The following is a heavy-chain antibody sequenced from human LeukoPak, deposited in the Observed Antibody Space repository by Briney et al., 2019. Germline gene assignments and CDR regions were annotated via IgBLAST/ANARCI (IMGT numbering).Heavy chain of an antibody. V-gene: IGHV3-9*01. D-gene: IGHD3-22*01. J-gene: IGHJ4*02. Sequence: GGSLRLSCAASGFTFSSYAMSWVRQAPGKGLEWVSGISWNSGSIGYADSVKGRFTISRDNAKNSLYLQMNSLRAEDTALYYCAKDQDYYDSSGSMDYWGQGTLVTVSS. CDR3: AKDQDYYDSSGSMDY. CDR2: ISWNSGSI. CDR1: GFTFSSYA.